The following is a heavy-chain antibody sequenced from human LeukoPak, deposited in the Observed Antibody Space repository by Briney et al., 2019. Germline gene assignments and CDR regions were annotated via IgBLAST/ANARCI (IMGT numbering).Heavy chain of an antibody. Sequence: TGGSLRLSCAASGFTFDDYGMSWVRQGPGKGLEWVSGINWNGGNTGYADSVKGRFTIFRDNAKNSLYLEMGSLRVEDTALYYCARTSDGNWFDPWGQGTLVTVSS. J-gene: IGHJ5*02. CDR2: INWNGGNT. CDR1: GFTFDDYG. V-gene: IGHV3-20*04. D-gene: IGHD1-26*01. CDR3: ARTSDGNWFDP.